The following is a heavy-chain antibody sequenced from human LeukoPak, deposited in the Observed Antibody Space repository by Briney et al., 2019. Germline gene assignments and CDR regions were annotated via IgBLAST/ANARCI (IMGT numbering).Heavy chain of an antibody. CDR2: ISYDGSNK. Sequence: GGSLRLSCVATGFTFSRSGMHWVRQTPGKGLGWVAVISYDGSNKYYADSVKGRFTISRDNPKNTLYLQMNSLRVEDTAIYYCVKEGVSSSWFVPTHLDHWGQGTLVTVSS. V-gene: IGHV3-30*18. CDR3: VKEGVSSSWFVPTHLDH. J-gene: IGHJ4*02. D-gene: IGHD6-13*01. CDR1: GFTFSRSG.